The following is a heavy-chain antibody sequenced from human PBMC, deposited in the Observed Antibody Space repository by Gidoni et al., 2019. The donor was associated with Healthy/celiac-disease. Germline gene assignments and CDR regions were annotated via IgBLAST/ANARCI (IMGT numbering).Heavy chain of an antibody. CDR2: ISYDGSNK. V-gene: IGHV3-30*18. D-gene: IGHD6-19*01. CDR3: AKDSGKAVAGTFDY. CDR1: GFTVSSYG. Sequence: QVQLVESGGGVVQPGRSLRLSCAASGFTVSSYGMHWVRQAPGKGLEWGAVISYDGSNKYYAYSVKGRFTISRDNSKNTLYLQMNSLRAEDTAVYYCAKDSGKAVAGTFDYWGQGTLVTVSS. J-gene: IGHJ4*02.